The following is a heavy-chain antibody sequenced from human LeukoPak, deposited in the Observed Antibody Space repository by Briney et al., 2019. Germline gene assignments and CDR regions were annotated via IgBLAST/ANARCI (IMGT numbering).Heavy chain of an antibody. CDR1: GGSISSSFYY. V-gene: IGHV4-39*01. D-gene: IGHD3-3*01. CDR3: AKTSDFWSGSDY. J-gene: IGHJ4*02. CDR2: IYYSGTT. Sequence: SETLSLTCTVSGGSISSSFYYWGWIRQPPGKGLDWIGSIYYSGTTYYNPSLKSRVTISVDTSKNQFSLKLSSVTAADTAVYYCAKTSDFWSGSDYWGQGTLVTVSS.